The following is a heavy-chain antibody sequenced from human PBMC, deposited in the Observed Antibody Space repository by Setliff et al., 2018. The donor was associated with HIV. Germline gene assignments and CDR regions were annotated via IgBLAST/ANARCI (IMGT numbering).Heavy chain of an antibody. CDR2: ILYGGNT. V-gene: IGHV4-39*02. CDR3: ARPTTGVGGGAAFDI. CDR1: GGSVSSRCYY. D-gene: IGHD2-8*01. Sequence: SETLSLTCTVSGGSVSSRCYYWGWIRQPPGKGPEWIANILYGGNTYYNPSLKSRVTISVDTSKNHFSLKLNSVAAADTAVYFCARPTTGVGGGAAFDIWGQGTMVTVSS. J-gene: IGHJ3*02.